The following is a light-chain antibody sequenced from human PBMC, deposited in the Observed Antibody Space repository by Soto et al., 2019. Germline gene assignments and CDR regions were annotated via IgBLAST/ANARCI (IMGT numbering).Light chain of an antibody. V-gene: IGKV3-11*01. CDR3: QHRANWPPSVT. J-gene: IGKJ4*01. Sequence: EVVLTQSPATLSLSPRARATLSCRASQSVGNFLAWYQQKPGQAPGLLIYDVSNRATGIPARFGGSGSGTDFTLTIRKLEPEDFAVYYCQHRANWPPSVTFGGGTRV. CDR1: QSVGNF. CDR2: DVS.